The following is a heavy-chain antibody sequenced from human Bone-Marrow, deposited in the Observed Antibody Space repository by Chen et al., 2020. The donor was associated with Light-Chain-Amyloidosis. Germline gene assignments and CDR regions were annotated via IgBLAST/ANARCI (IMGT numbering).Heavy chain of an antibody. CDR3: AKDISYDDILPGYPADAFDI. J-gene: IGHJ3*02. CDR1: GFAFSSYA. V-gene: IGHV3-23*04. CDR2: IGGRGGSR. D-gene: IGHD3-9*01. Sequence: EVQLVESGGGLLQRGGSLRLSCAASGFAFSSYAMSWVCQAPGKGVEWVSTIGGRGGSRYYGDSVKGRLTISRDNSKNALLLQMNSLVAEDTAVYYCAKDISYDDILPGYPADAFDIWGQGTMVTVSS.